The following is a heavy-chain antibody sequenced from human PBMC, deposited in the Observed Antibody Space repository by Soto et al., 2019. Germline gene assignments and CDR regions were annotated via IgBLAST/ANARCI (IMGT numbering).Heavy chain of an antibody. V-gene: IGHV3-33*01. CDR2: IYYDGSKK. J-gene: IGHJ4*02. CDR1: GFTFSNYG. CDR3: VRDIRSTYFDY. D-gene: IGHD2-21*01. Sequence: QVQLVESGGGVVQPGRSLGLSCAASGFTFSNYGMHWVRQAPGKGLEWVAVIYYDGSKKYYADSVKGRFTISRDNSKNTLYLQMNTLRAEDTAVYYCVRDIRSTYFDYWGQGTLVTVSS.